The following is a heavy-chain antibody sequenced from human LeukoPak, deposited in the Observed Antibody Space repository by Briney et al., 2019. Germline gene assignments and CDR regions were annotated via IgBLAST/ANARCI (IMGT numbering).Heavy chain of an antibody. V-gene: IGHV3-23*01. CDR2: ISGSGGST. J-gene: IGHJ3*02. D-gene: IGHD3-22*01. CDR1: GFTFSSYA. CDR3: AKEPRNTMIENDDAFDI. Sequence: QPGGSLGLSCAASGFTFSSYAMSWVRQAPGKGLEWVSAISGSGGSTYYADSVKGRFTISRDNSKNTLYLQMNSLRAEDTAVYYCAKEPRNTMIENDDAFDIWGQGTMVTVSS.